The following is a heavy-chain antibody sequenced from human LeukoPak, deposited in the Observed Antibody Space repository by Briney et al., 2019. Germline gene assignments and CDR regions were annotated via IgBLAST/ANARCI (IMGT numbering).Heavy chain of an antibody. V-gene: IGHV1-8*01. Sequence: ASVTVSCKASGYTFTSYDINWVRQATGQGREWMGWMNPNSGNTGYAQKFQGRVTMTRNTSISTAYMELSSLRSEDTAVYYCARRRGGSGREAYNRFDPWGQGTLVTVSS. D-gene: IGHD6-19*01. CDR3: ARRRGGSGREAYNRFDP. J-gene: IGHJ5*02. CDR1: GYTFTSYD. CDR2: MNPNSGNT.